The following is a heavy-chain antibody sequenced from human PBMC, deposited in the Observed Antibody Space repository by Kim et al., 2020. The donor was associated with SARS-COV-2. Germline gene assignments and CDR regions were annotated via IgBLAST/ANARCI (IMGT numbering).Heavy chain of an antibody. J-gene: IGHJ4*02. Sequence: SNYIKYADFVRGRFTISRDNARNSVYLQMNSLRDVDTAVYYCTRGQVTFDYWGQGTLVTVSS. CDR3: TRGQVTFDY. V-gene: IGHV3-11*06. CDR2: SNYI.